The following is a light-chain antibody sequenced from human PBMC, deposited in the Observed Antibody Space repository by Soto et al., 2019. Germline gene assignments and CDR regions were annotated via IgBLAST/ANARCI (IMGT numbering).Light chain of an antibody. CDR3: MGGLLCWWT. CDR2: NVS. Sequence: ISCRANQSLVHSDGIAYFSWFQQRPGRSRRRSIYNVSNRLSGVPARVMGCRSGEGVGVRTGVVESEKVRVYDCMGGLLCWWTFGQGTKVDIK. V-gene: IGKV2-30*02. CDR1: QSLVHSDGIAY. J-gene: IGKJ1*01.